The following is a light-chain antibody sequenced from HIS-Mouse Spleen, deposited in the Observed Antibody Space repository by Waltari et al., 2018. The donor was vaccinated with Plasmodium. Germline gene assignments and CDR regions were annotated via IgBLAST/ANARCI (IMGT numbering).Light chain of an antibody. Sequence: QSALTQPASVSGSPGQSITISCTGTSSDVGGSTYVSWYQQHPGKAPKLMIYDVSNRPSGVSNRFSGSKSGNTASLTISGLQAEDEADYYCSSYTSSRGPVVFGGGTKLTVL. CDR2: DVS. CDR3: SSYTSSRGPVV. J-gene: IGLJ2*01. V-gene: IGLV2-14*03. CDR1: SSDVGGSTY.